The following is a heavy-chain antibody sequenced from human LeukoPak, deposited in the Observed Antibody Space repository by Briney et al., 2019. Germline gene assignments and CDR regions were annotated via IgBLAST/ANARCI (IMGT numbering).Heavy chain of an antibody. CDR2: ISYDGSNK. Sequence: PGGSLRLSCAASGFTFSSYGMHWVRQAPGKGLEWVAVISYDGSNKYYADSVKGRFTISRDNSKNTLYLQMNSLRAEDTAVYYCALKYYGDPYYYYYYMDVWGKGTTVTVSS. CDR1: GFTFSSYG. CDR3: ALKYYGDPYYYYYYMDV. J-gene: IGHJ6*03. D-gene: IGHD4-17*01. V-gene: IGHV3-30*03.